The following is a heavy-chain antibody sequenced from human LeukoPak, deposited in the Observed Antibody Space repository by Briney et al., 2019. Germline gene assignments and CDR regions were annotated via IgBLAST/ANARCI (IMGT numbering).Heavy chain of an antibody. D-gene: IGHD6-6*01. V-gene: IGHV4-59*11. Sequence: SETLSLTCTVSGGSISSHYWSWIRQPPGKGLEWIGYIYYSGSTNYNPSLKSRVTISVDTSKNQFSLKLSSVTAADTAVYYCARGPHGRTVYSTSPYYYYMDVWGKGTTVTVSS. CDR3: ARGPHGRTVYSTSPYYYYMDV. J-gene: IGHJ6*03. CDR1: GGSISSHY. CDR2: IYYSGST.